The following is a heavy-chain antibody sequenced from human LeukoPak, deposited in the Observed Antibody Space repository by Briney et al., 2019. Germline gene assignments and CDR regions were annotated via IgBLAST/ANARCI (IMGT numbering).Heavy chain of an antibody. J-gene: IGHJ3*02. CDR2: VFHRGTT. V-gene: IGHV4-38-2*02. CDR1: GYSINSAFY. CDR3: ARPQDFGLTGMNAFDI. Sequence: PSETLSLTCTVSGYSINSAFYWGWIRVPPGKGLEWIGSVFHRGTTYYNSSLKSRVNISIDTSKNQFSLKLNSLTAEDTAMYYCARPQDFGLTGMNAFDIWGQGTMVTVSS. D-gene: IGHD7-27*01.